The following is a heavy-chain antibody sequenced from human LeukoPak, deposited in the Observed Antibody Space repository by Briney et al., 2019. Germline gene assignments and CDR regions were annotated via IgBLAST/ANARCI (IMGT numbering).Heavy chain of an antibody. CDR3: ARGSTGGRYFDWLLSY. J-gene: IGHJ4*02. Sequence: GGSLRLSCAASGFTFSTSSMHWVRQAPGKGLEWVAVVSYDGSKRYYADSVKGRFTISRDNSKNTLYLQMNSLRAEDTAVYYCARGSTGGRYFDWLLSYWGQGTLVTVSS. CDR1: GFTFSTSS. CDR2: VSYDGSKR. D-gene: IGHD3-9*01. V-gene: IGHV3-30*14.